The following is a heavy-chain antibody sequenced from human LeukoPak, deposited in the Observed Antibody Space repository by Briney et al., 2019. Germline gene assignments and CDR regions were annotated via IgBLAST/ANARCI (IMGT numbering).Heavy chain of an antibody. Sequence: GRSLRLSCAASGFTFSSYGMHWVRQAPGKGLEWVAVISYDGSNKYYADSVKGRFTISRDNSKNTLNLQMNSLRAEDTAVYYCAKVGLGTTWYYYGSGSYYNGDYWGQGTLVTVSS. D-gene: IGHD3-10*01. V-gene: IGHV3-30*18. J-gene: IGHJ4*02. CDR2: ISYDGSNK. CDR1: GFTFSSYG. CDR3: AKVGLGTTWYYYGSGSYYNGDY.